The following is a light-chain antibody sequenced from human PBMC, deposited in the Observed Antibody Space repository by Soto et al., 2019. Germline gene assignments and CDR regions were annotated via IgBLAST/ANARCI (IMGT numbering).Light chain of an antibody. V-gene: IGLV2-14*01. J-gene: IGLJ3*02. CDR2: DVS. CDR3: SSYTTSGGWV. Sequence: QSVLTQPASVSGSPGQSITISCTGTSSEVGGFNYVSWYQKHPGKAPKLLIYDVSSRSSGVSNRFSGFKSGNTASLTISGLQAEDEADYYCSSYTTSGGWVFGGGTKLTVL. CDR1: SSEVGGFNY.